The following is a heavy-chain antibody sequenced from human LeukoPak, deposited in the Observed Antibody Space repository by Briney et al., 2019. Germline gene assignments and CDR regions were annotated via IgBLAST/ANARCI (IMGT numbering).Heavy chain of an antibody. D-gene: IGHD4-17*01. CDR2: VYYSGST. CDR1: GGSISSSRYY. Sequence: SETLSLTCTVSGGSISSSRYYWGWIRQPPGKGLGWIGSVYYSGSTFYKPSLTSRVTIPVHTSKNQSSLKLNSVTAAHTTLYYCARHQAAIYGAYSPWFAPWGQGTLVTASS. J-gene: IGHJ5*02. V-gene: IGHV4-39*01. CDR3: ARHQAAIYGAYSPWFAP.